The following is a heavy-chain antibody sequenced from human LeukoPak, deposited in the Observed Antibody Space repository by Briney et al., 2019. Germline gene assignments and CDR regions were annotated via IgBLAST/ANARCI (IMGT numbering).Heavy chain of an antibody. CDR2: IYYSGST. CDR3: ASYGYSSGWYLDY. V-gene: IGHV4-59*01. Sequence: SEALSLTCTVSGGSISSYYWSWIRQPPGKGLEWIGYIYYSGSTNYNPSLKSRVTISVDTSKNQFSLKLSSVTAADTAVYYCASYGYSSGWYLDYWGQGTLVTVSS. J-gene: IGHJ4*02. CDR1: GGSISSYY. D-gene: IGHD6-19*01.